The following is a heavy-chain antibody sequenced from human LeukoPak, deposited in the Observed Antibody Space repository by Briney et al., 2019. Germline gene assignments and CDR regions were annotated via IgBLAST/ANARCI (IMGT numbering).Heavy chain of an antibody. CDR3: ARVPWYYDILTGYYPNYGMDV. V-gene: IGHV4-4*02. CDR2: IYHSGST. Sequence: SETLSLTCAVSGGSISSSNWGSWVRQPPGKGLEWRGEIYHSGSTNYNPSLKSRVTISVDKSKNQFSLKLSSVTAAATAVYSCARVPWYYDILTGYYPNYGMDVWGKGTTVTVSS. D-gene: IGHD3-9*01. J-gene: IGHJ6*04. CDR1: GGSISSSNW.